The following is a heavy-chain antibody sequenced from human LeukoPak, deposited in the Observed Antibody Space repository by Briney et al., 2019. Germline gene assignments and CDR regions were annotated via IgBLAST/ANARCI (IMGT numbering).Heavy chain of an antibody. D-gene: IGHD6-6*01. CDR2: INHSGST. Sequence: SETLSLTCAVYGGSFSGYYWSWIRQPPGKGLEWIGEINHSGSTNYNPSLKSRVTISGDTSKNQFSLKLSSVTAADTAVYYCARGGRSIAARPGDYWGQGTLVTVSS. CDR1: GGSFSGYY. V-gene: IGHV4-34*01. J-gene: IGHJ4*02. CDR3: ARGGRSIAARPGDY.